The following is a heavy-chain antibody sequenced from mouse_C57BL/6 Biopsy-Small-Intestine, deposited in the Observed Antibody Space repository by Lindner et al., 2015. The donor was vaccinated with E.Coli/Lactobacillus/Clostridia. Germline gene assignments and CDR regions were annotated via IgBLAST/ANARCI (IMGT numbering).Heavy chain of an antibody. CDR3: ARGGNSLPWFAY. Sequence: VQLQESGPELVRAWVVLCKISCKAPDYTFTSQWIQWVRQRPGQGLEWIGEIFPGTGGTYYNEKFKGKATLTVDTSSSTAYIQLSSLTSEDSAVYFCARGGNSLPWFAYWGQGTLVTVSA. V-gene: IGHV1-56*01. CDR1: DYTFTSQW. D-gene: IGHD2-1*01. J-gene: IGHJ3*01. CDR2: IFPGTGGT.